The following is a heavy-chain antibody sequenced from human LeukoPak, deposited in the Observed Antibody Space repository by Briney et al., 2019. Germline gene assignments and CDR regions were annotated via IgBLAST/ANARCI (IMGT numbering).Heavy chain of an antibody. D-gene: IGHD3/OR15-3a*01. CDR3: AAEVGTDPGI. V-gene: IGHV1-2*06. J-gene: IGHJ3*02. Sequence: ASVKVSCKASGYTFTGYYMHWVRQAPGQGLEWMGRINPNSGGTNYAQKFQERVTITRDMSTSTAYMELSSLRSEDTAVYYCAAEVGTDPGIWGQGTMVTVSS. CDR2: INPNSGGT. CDR1: GYTFTGYY.